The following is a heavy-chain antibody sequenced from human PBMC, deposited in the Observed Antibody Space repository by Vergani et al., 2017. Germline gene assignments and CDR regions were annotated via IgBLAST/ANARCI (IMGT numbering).Heavy chain of an antibody. CDR1: GFTFIMHA. Sequence: EVQLLESGGDLVQPGGSLRLSCAASGFTFIMHAMSWVRQAPGKGLEWVSTLSASDRRTHYADSVKGRFTISRDISKNTLFLHMNSLRPEDTAVYYCAREPLHNSRKQLDSWGQGTLVTVSS. J-gene: IGHJ4*02. V-gene: IGHV3-23*01. D-gene: IGHD6-13*01. CDR2: LSASDRRT. CDR3: AREPLHNSRKQLDS.